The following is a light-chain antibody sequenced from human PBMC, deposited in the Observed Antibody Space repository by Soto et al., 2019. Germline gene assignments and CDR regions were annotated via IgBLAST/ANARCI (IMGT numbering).Light chain of an antibody. J-gene: IGKJ4*01. CDR3: QQRSNWPLT. V-gene: IGKV3-11*01. CDR2: DAS. Sequence: EIVLTQSPATLSLSPGERATFSCRASQSVRSYLAWYQQKPGQAPRLLMYDASNRATGIPARFSGSGSGTDFTLSISSLEPEDFAVYYCQQRSNWPLTFGGGTKVEIK. CDR1: QSVRSY.